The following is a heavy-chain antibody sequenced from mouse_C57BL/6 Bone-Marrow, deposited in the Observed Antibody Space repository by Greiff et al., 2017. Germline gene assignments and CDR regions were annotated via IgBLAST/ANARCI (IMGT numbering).Heavy chain of an antibody. CDR1: GFTFSSYA. J-gene: IGHJ2*01. D-gene: IGHD1-1*01. V-gene: IGHV5-4*01. Sequence: EVKLVASGGGLVKPGGSLKLSCAASGFTFSSYAMSWVRQTPEKRLEWVATISDGGSYTYYPDNVKGRFTISRDDAKNNLYLQMSHLTSEDTAMYYCAREGGSSSFDYWGQGTTLTVSS. CDR2: ISDGGSYT. CDR3: AREGGSSSFDY.